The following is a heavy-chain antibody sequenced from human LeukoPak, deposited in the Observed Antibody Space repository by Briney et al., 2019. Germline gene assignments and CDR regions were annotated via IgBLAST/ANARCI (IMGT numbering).Heavy chain of an antibody. CDR3: ARPPSRGYSSSFEY. CDR1: GYSFPTYW. D-gene: IGHD2-2*03. Sequence: GESLKISRKGSGYSFPTYWIALVRQMPGKGLEWMWIIYPDESNIRYSPSFQGQVTISADKSISTAYLQWSSLKASDTAMYYCARPPSRGYSSSFEYWGQGTLVTVSS. CDR2: IYPDESNI. J-gene: IGHJ4*02. V-gene: IGHV5-51*01.